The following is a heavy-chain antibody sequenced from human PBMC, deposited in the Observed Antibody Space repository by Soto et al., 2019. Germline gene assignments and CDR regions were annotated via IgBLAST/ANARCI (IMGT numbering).Heavy chain of an antibody. CDR2: IYYSGST. Sequence: PSETLSLTCTVSGGSISSYYWSWIRQPPGKGLEWIGYIYYSGSTNYNPSLKSRVTISVDTSKNQFSLKLSSVTAADTAVYYCARGHYYGLGSYHNWFDPWGQGTLVTVS. CDR1: GGSISSYY. J-gene: IGHJ5*02. V-gene: IGHV4-59*01. CDR3: ARGHYYGLGSYHNWFDP. D-gene: IGHD3-10*01.